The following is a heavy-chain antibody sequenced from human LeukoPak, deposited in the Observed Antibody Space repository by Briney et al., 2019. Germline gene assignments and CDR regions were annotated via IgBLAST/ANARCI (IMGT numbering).Heavy chain of an antibody. CDR3: ARANEDYYDSSGYGYYFDY. CDR2: IYSGGST. Sequence: GGSLRLSCAASGFTVSSNYMSWVRQAPGKGLEWVSVIYSGGSTYYADSVKGRFTISRDNAKNSLYLQMNSLRAEDTAVYYCARANEDYYDSSGYGYYFDYWGQGTLVTVSS. J-gene: IGHJ4*02. V-gene: IGHV3-66*01. CDR1: GFTVSSNY. D-gene: IGHD3-22*01.